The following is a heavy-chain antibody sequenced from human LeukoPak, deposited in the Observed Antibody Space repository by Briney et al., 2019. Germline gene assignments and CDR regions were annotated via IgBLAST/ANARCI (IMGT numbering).Heavy chain of an antibody. V-gene: IGHV3-7*01. CDR1: GFTFSSYW. CDR2: IKQDGSEK. Sequence: GGSLRLSCAASGFTFSSYWMSWVRQAPGKGLEWLANIKQDGSEKYYVDSVKGRFTISRDNAKNSLYLQMNSLRAEDTAVYYCARDPRRYYYDSSGLMGYWGQGTLVTVSS. D-gene: IGHD3-22*01. CDR3: ARDPRRYYYDSSGLMGY. J-gene: IGHJ4*02.